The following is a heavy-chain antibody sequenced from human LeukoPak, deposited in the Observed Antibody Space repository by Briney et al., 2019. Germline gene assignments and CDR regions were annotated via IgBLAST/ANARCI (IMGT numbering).Heavy chain of an antibody. Sequence: GGSLRLSCAASGFTFSSYAMSWVRQAPGKGLEWVSSISASGGTTYYADSVKGRFTISRDNAGNSLYLQMNSLRAEDTAVYYCARGGSSSPVISVHWGQGTLVTVSS. V-gene: IGHV3-23*01. J-gene: IGHJ4*02. CDR3: ARGGSSSPVISVH. D-gene: IGHD6-6*01. CDR1: GFTFSSYA. CDR2: ISASGGTT.